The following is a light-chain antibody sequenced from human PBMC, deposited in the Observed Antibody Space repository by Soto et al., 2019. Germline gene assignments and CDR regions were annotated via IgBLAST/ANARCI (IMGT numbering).Light chain of an antibody. V-gene: IGKV1-5*01. CDR3: QQYNSYSWT. CDR1: QSISSW. CDR2: DAS. J-gene: IGKJ1*01. Sequence: IHMTHSPSSLSASFGEIVTITCRASQSISSWLAWYRQKPGKAPKLLIYDASSLESGVPSRFSGSGSGTEFTLTISSLQPDDFATYYCQQYNSYSWTFGQGTKVDIK.